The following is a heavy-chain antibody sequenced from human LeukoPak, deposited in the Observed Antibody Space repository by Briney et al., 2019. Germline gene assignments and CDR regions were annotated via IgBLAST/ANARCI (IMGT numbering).Heavy chain of an antibody. Sequence: GGSLRLSCAASGFTFSSYAMSWVRQAPGKGLEWVSAISGSGGSTYYADSVKGRFTISRDNSKNTLYLQMNSLRAEDTAVYYCAKAPGYCSSTSCRDYWGQGTLVTVSS. CDR3: AKAPGYCSSTSCRDY. D-gene: IGHD2-2*01. V-gene: IGHV3-23*01. CDR2: ISGSGGST. J-gene: IGHJ4*02. CDR1: GFTFSSYA.